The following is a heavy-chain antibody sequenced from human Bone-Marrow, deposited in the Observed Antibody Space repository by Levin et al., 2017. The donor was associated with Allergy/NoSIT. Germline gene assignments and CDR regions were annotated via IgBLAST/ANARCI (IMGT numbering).Heavy chain of an antibody. CDR1: GGPVNSGSYY. V-gene: IGHV4-61*01. CDR2: VYYSGTT. CDR3: TRDRGSSGWFES. D-gene: IGHD3-22*01. Sequence: ASETLSLTCSVSGGPVNSGSYYWSWIRQPPGKGLEWIGSVYYSGTTNYNPSLKRRASITIDTSKNQFSLTLSSLTAADTAVYYCTRDRGSSGWFESWGQGTLVTVSS. J-gene: IGHJ5*01.